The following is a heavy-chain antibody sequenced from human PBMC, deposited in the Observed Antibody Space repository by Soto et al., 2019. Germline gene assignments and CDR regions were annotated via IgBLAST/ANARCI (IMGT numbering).Heavy chain of an antibody. CDR2: ISGSGGST. CDR3: AKGSSSFSSSSGAAPGLFNY. J-gene: IGHJ4*02. CDR1: GFTFSSYA. D-gene: IGHD6-6*01. V-gene: IGHV3-23*01. Sequence: GGSMRLSCAASGFTFSSYAMSWVSKAPGKGLECVSGISGSGGSTYSADSVKGRFTISRDNSKNTLYVQMNSLRAEDTAVYYCAKGSSSFSSSSGAAPGLFNYWGEGTLVTVSS.